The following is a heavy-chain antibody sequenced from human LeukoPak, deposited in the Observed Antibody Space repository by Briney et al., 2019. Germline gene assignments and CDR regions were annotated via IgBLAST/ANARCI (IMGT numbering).Heavy chain of an antibody. V-gene: IGHV3-7*03. CDR3: AKWTEGGY. D-gene: IGHD1-26*01. J-gene: IGHJ4*02. Sequence: GGSLRLSCAASGFTFSSSWMSWVRQAPGKGLEWVANIKQDGSEKYYVGSVKGRFTISRDNSKNTLYLQMNSLRAEDTAVYYCAKWTEGGYWGQGTLVTVSS. CDR2: IKQDGSEK. CDR1: GFTFSSSW.